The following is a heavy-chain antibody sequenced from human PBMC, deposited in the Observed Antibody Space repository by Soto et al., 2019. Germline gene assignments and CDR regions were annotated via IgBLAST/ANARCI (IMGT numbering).Heavy chain of an antibody. J-gene: IGHJ5*01. CDR1: DGSISISPYN. D-gene: IGHD1-1*01. CDR3: ARHPTGFPNWFDS. V-gene: IGHV4-39*01. CDR2: ISYSATT. Sequence: SETLSLTCIFSDGSISISPYNWGWIRQPPKKGLEWIGTISYSATTYYNTSLKSRVTMSVDTSKNQFSLKLSSVTAADAAVYYCARHPTGFPNWFDSWGQGTMVTVSS.